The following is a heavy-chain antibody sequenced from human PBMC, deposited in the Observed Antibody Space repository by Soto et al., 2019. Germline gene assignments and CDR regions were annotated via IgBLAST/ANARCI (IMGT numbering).Heavy chain of an antibody. Sequence: QVQLVESGGGVVQPGRSLRLSCAASGFSFRSYAMHWVRQAPGKGLEWVAVMSYDGSDKDYADSVKGRFTISRDNSKNTLYLQMSSLSAEDTAVYYCARARLATPGLEYWGQGTLVTVSS. V-gene: IGHV3-30-3*01. CDR1: GFSFRSYA. CDR3: ARARLATPGLEY. D-gene: IGHD1-26*01. J-gene: IGHJ4*02. CDR2: MSYDGSDK.